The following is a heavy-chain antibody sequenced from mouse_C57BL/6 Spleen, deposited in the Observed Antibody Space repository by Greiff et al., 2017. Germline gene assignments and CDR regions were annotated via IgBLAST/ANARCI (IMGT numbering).Heavy chain of an antibody. CDR1: GYAFSSSW. J-gene: IGHJ4*01. CDR2: IYPGDGDT. Sequence: QVQLQQSGPELVKPGASVKISCKASGYAFSSSWMNWVKQRPGKGLEWIGRIYPGDGDTNYNGKFKGKATLTADKSSSTAYMQLSSLTSEDSAVYFCARRCTGVDYYAMDYWGQGTSVTVSS. D-gene: IGHD1-1*01. V-gene: IGHV1-82*01. CDR3: ARRCTGVDYYAMDY.